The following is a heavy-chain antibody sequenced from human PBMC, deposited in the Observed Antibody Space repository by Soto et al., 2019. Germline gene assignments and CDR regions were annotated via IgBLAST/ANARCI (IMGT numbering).Heavy chain of an antibody. CDR3: AISPPPHRGSADDY. CDR2: IIPILGIA. D-gene: IGHD6-19*01. Sequence: QVQLVQSGAEVKKPGSSVKVSCKASGGTFSSYTISWVRQAPGQGLEWMGRIIPILGIANYAQKFQGRVTIPADKSTSTAYMGLSSLRSEDTAVYYWAISPPPHRGSADDYWGQGTLVTVSS. CDR1: GGTFSSYT. J-gene: IGHJ4*02. V-gene: IGHV1-69*02.